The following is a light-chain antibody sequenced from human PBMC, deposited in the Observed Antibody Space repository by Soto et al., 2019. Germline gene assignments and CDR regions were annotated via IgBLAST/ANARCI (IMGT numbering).Light chain of an antibody. J-gene: IGLJ2*01. CDR2: EVT. V-gene: IGLV2-14*01. CDR1: SSDVGSYNY. Sequence: QSVLTQPTSVSGSPRQSITIACTGTSSDVGSYNYVSWYQQHPGKSPKLMIYEVTNRPSGVSNRFSGSKSGNTASLTISGLQTEDEAHYYCSSYTTNTTLVFGGGTKVTVL. CDR3: SSYTTNTTLV.